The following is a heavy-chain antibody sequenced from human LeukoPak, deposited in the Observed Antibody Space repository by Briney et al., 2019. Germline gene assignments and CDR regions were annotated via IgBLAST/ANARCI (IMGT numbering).Heavy chain of an antibody. V-gene: IGHV4-39*01. J-gene: IGHJ4*02. Sequence: SETLSLTCTVSGGSISSSSYYWGWIRQPPGKGLEWIGSIYYSGSTYYNPSLKSRVTISVDTSKNQFSLKLSSVTAADTAVYYCARLLDSYYFDYWGQGTPVTVSS. CDR1: GGSISSSSYY. CDR3: ARLLDSYYFDY. D-gene: IGHD1-26*01. CDR2: IYYSGST.